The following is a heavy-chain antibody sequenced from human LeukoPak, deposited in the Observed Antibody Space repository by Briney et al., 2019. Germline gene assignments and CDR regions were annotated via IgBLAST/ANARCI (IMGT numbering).Heavy chain of an antibody. V-gene: IGHV1-46*01. D-gene: IGHD5-12*01. CDR1: GYTFTSYY. Sequence: ASVKVSCKASGYTFTSYYMHWVRQAPAQGLEWMGIINPSGGSTSYAQKFQGRVTMTRDMSTSTVYMELSSLRSEDTAVYYCVAWQIDYWGQGTLVTVSS. CDR2: INPSGGST. CDR3: VAWQIDY. J-gene: IGHJ4*02.